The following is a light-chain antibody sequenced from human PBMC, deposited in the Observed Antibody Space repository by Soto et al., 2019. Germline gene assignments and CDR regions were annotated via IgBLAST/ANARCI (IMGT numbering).Light chain of an antibody. J-gene: IGKJ4*01. Sequence: EIVMTQSPLSLPVTPGEPASISCRSSQSLLNNFGYSHFDWYLQKPGQSPQLLIYLGSNRASGGPDRFSGSGSGTDFTLKISRVEAEDVGVYYCIGALTFGGGTTVQIK. CDR2: LGS. CDR1: QSLLNNFGYSH. CDR3: IGALT. V-gene: IGKV2-28*01.